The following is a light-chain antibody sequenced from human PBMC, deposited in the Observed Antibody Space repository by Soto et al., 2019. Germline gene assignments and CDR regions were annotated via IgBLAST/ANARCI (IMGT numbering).Light chain of an antibody. J-gene: IGKJ1*01. Sequence: DIQMTQSPSTLSASVGDRVTITCRASQSISSWLAWYQQKPGKAPKLLIYDASSLESGVPSRFSGSGSGTEFTLTISSLQPDDFATYYCHQYNRYWTFGQGTKVDIK. V-gene: IGKV1-5*01. CDR1: QSISSW. CDR3: HQYNRYWT. CDR2: DAS.